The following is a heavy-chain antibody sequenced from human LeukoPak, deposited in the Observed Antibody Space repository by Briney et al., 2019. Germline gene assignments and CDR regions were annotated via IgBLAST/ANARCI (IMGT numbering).Heavy chain of an antibody. CDR2: IIPIFGTA. J-gene: IGHJ3*02. CDR1: GGTFSSYA. V-gene: IGHV1-69*05. D-gene: IGHD6-19*01. Sequence: GSSVKVSCKASGGTFSSYAISWVRQAPGQGLEWMGGIIPIFGTANYAQKFQGRVTITTDESTSTAYMELSSLRSEDTAVYYCARPDVINSSGREDAFDIWGQGTMVTVSS. CDR3: ARPDVINSSGREDAFDI.